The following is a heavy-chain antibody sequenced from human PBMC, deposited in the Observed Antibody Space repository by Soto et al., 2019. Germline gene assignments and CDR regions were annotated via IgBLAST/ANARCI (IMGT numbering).Heavy chain of an antibody. CDR3: AKADESYYDFWSGYSHYYYYYGMDV. CDR1: GFTFSSYA. D-gene: IGHD3-3*01. J-gene: IGHJ6*02. Sequence: GGSLRLSCAASGFTFSSYAMSWVRQAPGKGLEWVSAISGSGGSTYYADSVKGRFTISRDNSKNTLYLQMNSLRAEDTAVYYCAKADESYYDFWSGYSHYYYYYGMDVWGQGTTVTVSS. CDR2: ISGSGGST. V-gene: IGHV3-23*01.